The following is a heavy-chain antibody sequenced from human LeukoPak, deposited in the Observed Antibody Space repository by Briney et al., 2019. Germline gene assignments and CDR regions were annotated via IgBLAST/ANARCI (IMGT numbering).Heavy chain of an antibody. V-gene: IGHV1-8*02. CDR2: MNPNSGNT. CDR1: GYTFTSYY. Sequence: ASVKVSCKASGYTFTSYYMHWVRQATGQGLEWMGWMNPNSGNTGYAQKFQGRVTMTRNTSISTAYMELSSLRSEDTAVYYCAKREEARYDFWSGYYRYDAFDIWGQGTMVTVSS. CDR3: AKREEARYDFWSGYYRYDAFDI. J-gene: IGHJ3*02. D-gene: IGHD3-3*01.